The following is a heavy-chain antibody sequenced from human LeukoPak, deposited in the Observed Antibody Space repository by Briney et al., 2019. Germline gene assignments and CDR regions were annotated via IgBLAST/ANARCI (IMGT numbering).Heavy chain of an antibody. CDR3: ARGYYYDSSGYFLGTFDY. CDR2: IIPIFGTA. V-gene: IGHV1-69*05. D-gene: IGHD3-22*01. CDR1: GGTFSSYA. J-gene: IGHJ4*02. Sequence: PVASVKVSRKASGGTFSSYAISGVRQAPGQGLEWMGGIIPIFGTANYAQKFQGRVTITTDESTSTAYMELSSLRSEDTAVYYCARGYYYDSSGYFLGTFDYWGQGTLVTVSS.